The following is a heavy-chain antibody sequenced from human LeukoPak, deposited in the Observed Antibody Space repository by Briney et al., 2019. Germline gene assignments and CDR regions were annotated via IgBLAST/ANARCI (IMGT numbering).Heavy chain of an antibody. CDR1: GFTFSIYN. J-gene: IGHJ4*02. CDR2: ISSSSSTI. V-gene: IGHV3-48*04. D-gene: IGHD3-22*01. CDR3: ARAYYYDSSGYYYLDY. Sequence: GGALRLSCAACGFTFSIYNVNWVREAPGKGREGVSYISSSSSTIYYADSGKGRFTIARDNAKNSLYLQINSLGAEDTAVYYCARAYYYDSSGYYYLDYWGQGTLVTVSS.